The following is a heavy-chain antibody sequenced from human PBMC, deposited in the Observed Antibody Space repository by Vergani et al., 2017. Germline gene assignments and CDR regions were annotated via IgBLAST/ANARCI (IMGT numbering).Heavy chain of an antibody. CDR3: ARDPTPGVNGSDY. D-gene: IGHD1-14*01. CDR2: IYSGGST. V-gene: IGHV3-66*02. CDR1: GFTVSSNY. Sequence: EVQLVESGGGLVQPGGSLRLSCAASGFTVSSNYMSWVCQAPGKGLEWVSVIYSGGSTYYADSVKGRFTISRDNSKNTLYLQMNSLRAEDTAVYYCARDPTPGVNGSDYWGQGTLVTVSS. J-gene: IGHJ4*02.